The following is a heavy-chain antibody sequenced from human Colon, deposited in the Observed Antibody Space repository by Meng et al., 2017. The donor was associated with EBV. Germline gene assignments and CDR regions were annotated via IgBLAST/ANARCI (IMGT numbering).Heavy chain of an antibody. D-gene: IGHD3-10*01. CDR1: GGPVATGRYY. CDR2: IYYIGGT. Sequence: QVQLQEAGPGLVKPSETLALPGTVPGGPVATGRYYWSWIRQPPGKGLEWIAYIYYIGGTNYNPSLKSRLTISLDTSKNQFSLSLRSVTAADTAVYYCARVSGRSFDPWGQGTLVTVSS. V-gene: IGHV4-61*01. CDR3: ARVSGRSFDP. J-gene: IGHJ5*02.